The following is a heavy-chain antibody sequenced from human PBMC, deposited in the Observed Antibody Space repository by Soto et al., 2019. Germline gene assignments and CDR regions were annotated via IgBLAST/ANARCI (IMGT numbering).Heavy chain of an antibody. V-gene: IGHV4-31*03. CDR3: ARGPYYDRSGAPDGY. CDR2: IYYSGSN. Sequence: PSETLSLTCTVSGGSISSGGYYCSWIRQQPGKGLEWIGYIYYSGSNYYNPSLKSRITISVDTSKNQFSLKLSSVTAADTAVYYCARGPYYDRSGAPDGYWGQGTLVTVSS. J-gene: IGHJ4*02. CDR1: GGSISSGGYY. D-gene: IGHD3-22*01.